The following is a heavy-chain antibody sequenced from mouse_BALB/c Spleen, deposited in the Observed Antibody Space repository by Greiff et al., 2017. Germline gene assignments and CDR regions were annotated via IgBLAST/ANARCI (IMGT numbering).Heavy chain of an antibody. D-gene: IGHD2-3*01. CDR1: GYTFTDYN. CDR3: ARTYDGYYVYYAMDY. J-gene: IGHJ4*01. Sequence: EVKLQESGPELVKPGASVKISCKASGYTFTDYNMHWVKQSHGKSLEWIGYIYPYNGGTGYNQKFKSKATLTVDNSSSTAYMELRSLTSEDSAVYYCARTYDGYYVYYAMDYWGQGTSVTVSS. CDR2: IYPYNGGT. V-gene: IGHV1S29*02.